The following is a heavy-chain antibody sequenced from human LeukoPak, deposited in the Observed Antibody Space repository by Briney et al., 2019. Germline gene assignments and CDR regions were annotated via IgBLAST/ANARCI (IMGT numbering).Heavy chain of an antibody. D-gene: IGHD6-13*01. CDR2: IYYSGST. CDR3: ARVYYSNSYDYWYFDL. J-gene: IGHJ2*01. CDR1: GGSIRSYY. V-gene: IGHV4-59*01. Sequence: SETLSLTCTVYGGSIRSYYWSWIRQPPGKGLEWIGYIYYSGSTNYNPSLKSRVTISVDTSKNQFSLKLSSVTAADTAVYYCARVYYSNSYDYWYFDLWGRGTLVTVSS.